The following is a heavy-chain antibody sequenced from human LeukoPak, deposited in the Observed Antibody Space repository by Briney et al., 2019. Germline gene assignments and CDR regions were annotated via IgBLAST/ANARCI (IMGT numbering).Heavy chain of an antibody. J-gene: IGHJ3*02. Sequence: PGGSLRLSCAASGFTFSTYTMTWVRQAPGKGLERVSSISSSGGNTYYTDSVKGRVTISRDNSKNTLYLQMNSLRAEDTAVYYCAKGHSVFGVVIKGDPFDIWGQGTMVAVSS. CDR1: GFTFSTYT. V-gene: IGHV3-23*01. D-gene: IGHD3-3*01. CDR2: ISSSGGNT. CDR3: AKGHSVFGVVIKGDPFDI.